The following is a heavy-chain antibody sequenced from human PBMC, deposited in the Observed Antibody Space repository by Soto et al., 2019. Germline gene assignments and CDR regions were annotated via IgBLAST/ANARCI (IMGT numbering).Heavy chain of an antibody. V-gene: IGHV4-39*02. D-gene: IGHD2-15*01. CDR2: IYFDGSP. Sequence: QLRESGPGLVKPSETLSLTCTVSGGSINSNSYYWAWIRHTPGKAPAWIASIYFDGSPYYNPSLKSRVTISGNTSKNQFSRRLASVTTADTAVYYCAKVMVAATRHTDFDSWGQGTLVTVSS. J-gene: IGHJ4*02. CDR1: GGSINSNSYY. CDR3: AKVMVAATRHTDFDS.